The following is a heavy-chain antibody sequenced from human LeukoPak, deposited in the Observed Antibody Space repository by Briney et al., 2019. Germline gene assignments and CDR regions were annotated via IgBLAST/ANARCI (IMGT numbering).Heavy chain of an antibody. CDR3: TRPIAVAITNWFDP. CDR1: GFTFGDYA. D-gene: IGHD6-19*01. Sequence: GGSLRLSCTASGFTFGDYAMSWFRQAPGKGLEWVGFIRSKAYGGTTEYAASVKGRFTISRDDSKSIAYLQMNSLKTEDTAVYYCTRPIAVAITNWFDPWGQGTLVTVSS. V-gene: IGHV3-49*03. CDR2: IRSKAYGGTT. J-gene: IGHJ5*02.